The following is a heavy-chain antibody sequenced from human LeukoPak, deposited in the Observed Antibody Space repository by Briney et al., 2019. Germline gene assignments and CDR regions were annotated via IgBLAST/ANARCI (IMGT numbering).Heavy chain of an antibody. Sequence: SETLSLTCTVSGGSLSSRSYYWGWLRQPPGKGLEWIGSIYYSGSTYYNPSLKSRVTISVDTSKNQFSLKLSSVTAADTAVYYCASHQYSNTLVWFDPWGQGTLVTVSS. J-gene: IGHJ5*02. D-gene: IGHD6-6*01. CDR3: ASHQYSNTLVWFDP. CDR2: IYYSGST. V-gene: IGHV4-39*01. CDR1: GGSLSSRSYY.